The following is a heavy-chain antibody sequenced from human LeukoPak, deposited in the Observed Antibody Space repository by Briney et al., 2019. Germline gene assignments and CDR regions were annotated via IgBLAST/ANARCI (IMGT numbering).Heavy chain of an antibody. CDR3: AKGAYDYIEIAYFDY. V-gene: IGHV3-23*01. J-gene: IGHJ4*02. Sequence: GGSLRLSCVASGFSFDNYAVNWVRQAPGKGLEWVSLIIGSSGSTFYADSVKGRFTISRDKSKNTLYLQMNSLRAEGTAVYYCAKGAYDYIEIAYFDYWGQGSLVTVSS. CDR1: GFSFDNYA. CDR2: IIGSSGST. D-gene: IGHD5-12*01.